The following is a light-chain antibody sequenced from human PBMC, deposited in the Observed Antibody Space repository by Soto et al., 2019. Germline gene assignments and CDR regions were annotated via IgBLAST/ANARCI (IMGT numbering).Light chain of an antibody. V-gene: IGLV2-14*01. CDR1: SSDVGAYNY. J-gene: IGLJ1*01. CDR2: DVS. Sequence: QSALTQPASVSGSPGQSITISCTGTSSDVGAYNYVSWYQQHPGKAPKLMIYDVSNRPSGVSDRFSGSKSGNTASLTISGLQTEDEADYYCTSYVSISTYVFGTGTKVTVL. CDR3: TSYVSISTYV.